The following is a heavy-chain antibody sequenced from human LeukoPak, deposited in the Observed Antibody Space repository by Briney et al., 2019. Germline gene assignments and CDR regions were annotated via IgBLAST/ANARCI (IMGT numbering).Heavy chain of an antibody. CDR1: GFTFSRSA. V-gene: IGHV3-23*01. CDR2: ISGSGDST. CDR3: ARATTVTTDFDY. Sequence: GGSLRLSCAASGFTFSRSAMSWVRQAPGKGLEWVSSISGSGDSTYYADSVKGRFTISRDNSKNTLYLQMNSLRAEDTAVYYCARATTVTTDFDYWGQGTLVTVSS. J-gene: IGHJ4*02. D-gene: IGHD4-17*01.